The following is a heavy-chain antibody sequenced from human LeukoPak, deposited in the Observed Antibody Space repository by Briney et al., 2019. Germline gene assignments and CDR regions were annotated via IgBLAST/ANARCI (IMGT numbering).Heavy chain of an antibody. D-gene: IGHD3-10*01. CDR1: GFTFTNYA. V-gene: IGHV3-15*01. CDR3: TTLGVFDY. CDR2: IKGKTDGGTT. J-gene: IGHJ4*02. Sequence: GGSLRLSCAASGFTFTNYAMNWFRQAPGKGLEWVGRIKGKTDGGTTDYAAPVKGRFTISRDDSKNTLYLQMNSLKTEDTAVYYCTTLGVFDYWGQGTLVTVSS.